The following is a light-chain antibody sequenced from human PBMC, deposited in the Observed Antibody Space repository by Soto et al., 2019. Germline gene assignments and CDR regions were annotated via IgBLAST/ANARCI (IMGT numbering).Light chain of an antibody. CDR2: EVY. V-gene: IGLV2-8*01. Sequence: QSVLTQPPSASGSPGQSVTISCTGTSSNVGGYNYVSWYQHHPGKAPKLIIYEVYKRPSGVPDRFSGSKSGNTAALTVSELQAEDEADYYCSSYVGTNSYVFGTGSKVPVL. CDR1: SSNVGGYNY. CDR3: SSYVGTNSYV. J-gene: IGLJ1*01.